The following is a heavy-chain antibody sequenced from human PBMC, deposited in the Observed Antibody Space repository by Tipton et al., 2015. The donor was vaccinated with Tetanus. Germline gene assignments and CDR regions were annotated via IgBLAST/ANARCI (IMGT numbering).Heavy chain of an antibody. CDR1: GFIFSSYG. CDR3: AREADCSGGSCFSGDFGT. D-gene: IGHD2-15*01. J-gene: IGHJ4*02. Sequence: SLRLSCAASGFIFSSYGIHWVRQAPGKGLEWLAVSWYDGTDKYYADSVKGRVTISRNNSKNTLYLQMNSLRAEDTALYDCAREADCSGGSCFSGDFGTGGRGTRVTVSS. CDR2: SWYDGTDK. V-gene: IGHV3-33*01.